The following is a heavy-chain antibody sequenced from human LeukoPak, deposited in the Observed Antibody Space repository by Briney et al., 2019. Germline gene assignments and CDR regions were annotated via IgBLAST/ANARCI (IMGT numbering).Heavy chain of an antibody. V-gene: IGHV1-2*06. CDR3: AREPPPDSGAMFQH. Sequence: ASVKVSCKASGYTFTGYYMHRVRQAPGQGLEWMGRINPNSGGTNYAQKFQGRVTMTRDTSISTAYMELSRLRSDDTAVYYCAREPPPDSGAMFQHWGQGTLVTVSS. CDR2: INPNSGGT. CDR1: GYTFTGYY. D-gene: IGHD2-2*01. J-gene: IGHJ1*01.